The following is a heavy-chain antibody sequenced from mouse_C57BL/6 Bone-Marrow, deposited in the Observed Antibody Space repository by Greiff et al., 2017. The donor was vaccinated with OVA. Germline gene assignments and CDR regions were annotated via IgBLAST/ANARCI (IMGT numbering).Heavy chain of an antibody. D-gene: IGHD2-4*01. CDR2: ISDGGSYT. V-gene: IGHV5-4*03. CDR1: GFTFSSYA. CDR3: ARFYYDYDVDYFDY. Sequence: EVKLVESGGGLVKPGGSLKLSCAASGFTFSSYAMSWVRQTPEKRLEWVATISDGGSYTYYPDNVKGRFTISRDNAKNNLYLQMSHLKSEDTAMYYCARFYYDYDVDYFDYWGQGTTLTVSS. J-gene: IGHJ2*01.